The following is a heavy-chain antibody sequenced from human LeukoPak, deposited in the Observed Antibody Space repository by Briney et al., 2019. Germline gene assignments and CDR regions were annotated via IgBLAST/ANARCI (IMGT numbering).Heavy chain of an antibody. Sequence: GGTLRLSCAASGFTFSSYAMSWVRQAPGKGLEWVSGISGSGGSTYYADSVKGRFTISTDNSKNTLYLQMNSLRAEDTAVYYCAKGSEYYYDSSGPGYWGQGTLVTVSS. D-gene: IGHD3-22*01. CDR2: ISGSGGST. J-gene: IGHJ4*02. V-gene: IGHV3-23*01. CDR1: GFTFSSYA. CDR3: AKGSEYYYDSSGPGY.